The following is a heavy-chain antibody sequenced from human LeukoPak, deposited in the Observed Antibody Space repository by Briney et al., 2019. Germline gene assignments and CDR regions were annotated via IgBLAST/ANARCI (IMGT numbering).Heavy chain of an antibody. D-gene: IGHD6-6*01. CDR3: ARHSSYGSDY. V-gene: IGHV5-51*01. CDR1: GYSFTTYW. Sequence: TGESLKISCKGPGYSFTTYWIGWVREVPGNGPEWMGIIYPRDSDTRYSPSCQGQVTNSGDKSLSTAYLPWSSLKASETAMYNCARHSSYGSDYWGQGTLVTVSS. J-gene: IGHJ4*02. CDR2: IYPRDSDT.